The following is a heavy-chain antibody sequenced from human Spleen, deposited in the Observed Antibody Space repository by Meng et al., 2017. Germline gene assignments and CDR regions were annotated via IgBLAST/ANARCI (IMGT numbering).Heavy chain of an antibody. CDR1: GFTFSSYS. Sequence: GESLKISCAASGFTFSSYSMNWVRRAPGKGLEWVSSISSSSSYIYYADSVKGRFTISRDNAKNSLYLQMNSLRAEDTAVYYCARSASSGWGDDYWGQGTLVTGAS. CDR2: ISSSSSYI. D-gene: IGHD6-19*01. J-gene: IGHJ4*02. CDR3: ARSASSGWGDDY. V-gene: IGHV3-21*01.